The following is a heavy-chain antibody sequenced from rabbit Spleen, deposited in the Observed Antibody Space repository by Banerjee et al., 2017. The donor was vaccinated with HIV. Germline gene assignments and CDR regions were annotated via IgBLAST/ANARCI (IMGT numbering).Heavy chain of an antibody. CDR1: GFSFSSSYY. J-gene: IGHJ4*01. CDR2: IYPDGSGST. CDR3: ARDVGIDVYRFSL. D-gene: IGHD4-2*01. Sequence: QEQLVESGGGLVQPEGSLTLTCTAPGFSFSSSYYMCWVRQAPGKGPEWIGCIYPDGSGSTAYATWAKGRFTISKTSSTTVTLQMTSLTTADTATYFCARDVGIDVYRFSLWGPGTLVTVS. V-gene: IGHV1S45*01.